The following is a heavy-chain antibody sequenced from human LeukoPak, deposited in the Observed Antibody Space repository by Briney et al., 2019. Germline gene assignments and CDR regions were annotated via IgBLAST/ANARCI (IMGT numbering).Heavy chain of an antibody. CDR1: GGSFSGYY. V-gene: IGHV4-34*01. CDR3: ARGRPGDYVWGSYRSYFDY. J-gene: IGHJ4*02. CDR2: INHSGST. Sequence: SETLSLTCAVYGGSFSGYYWSWIRQPPGKALEWIGEINHSGSTNYNPSLKSRVTISVDTSKNQFSLKLSSVTAADTAVYYCARGRPGDYVWGSYRSYFDYWGQGTLVTVSS. D-gene: IGHD3-16*02.